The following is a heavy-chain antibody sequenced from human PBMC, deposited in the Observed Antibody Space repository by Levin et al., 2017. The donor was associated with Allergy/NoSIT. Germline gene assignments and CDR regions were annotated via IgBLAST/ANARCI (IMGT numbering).Heavy chain of an antibody. J-gene: IGHJ6*02. V-gene: IGHV3-33*01. Sequence: AGGSLRLSCAASGFTFSSYGMHWVRQAPGKGLEWVAVIWYDGSNKYYADSVKGRFTISRDNSKNTLYLQMNSLRAEDTAVYYCARDRRDYDFWSGYLKGYYYYGMDVWGQGTTVTVSS. CDR1: GFTFSSYG. D-gene: IGHD3-3*01. CDR2: IWYDGSNK. CDR3: ARDRRDYDFWSGYLKGYYYYGMDV.